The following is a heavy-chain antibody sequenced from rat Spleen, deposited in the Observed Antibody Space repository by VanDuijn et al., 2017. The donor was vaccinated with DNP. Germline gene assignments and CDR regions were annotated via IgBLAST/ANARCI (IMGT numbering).Heavy chain of an antibody. V-gene: IGHV5S10*01. CDR2: ILHDGSGT. D-gene: IGHD1-12*01. Sequence: EVQLVESGGGLLQPGRSRKLSCAASGFIFSDYNMAWVRQAPKKGLEWVATILHDGSGTYDGDSVKGRFTISRDHKKNALYLQMDSLRSEDTATYYCTTLNYYASLSGYFDHWGQGVMVTVSS. CDR1: GFIFSDYN. CDR3: TTLNYYASLSGYFDH. J-gene: IGHJ2*01.